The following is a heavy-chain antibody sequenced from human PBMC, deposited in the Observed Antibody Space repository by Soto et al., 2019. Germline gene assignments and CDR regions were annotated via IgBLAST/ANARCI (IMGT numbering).Heavy chain of an antibody. Sequence: SDTLSLTSAVSSLSIHNVYWWSWVSQSLGKGLEWIGETSHDGVTNYNPSLEGRVTISIDKSKNQFYLDLNSVTAADTAMYYCARDGDYGSGNSKLWAFDIWGQGTMVT. CDR3: ARDGDYGSGNSKLWAFDI. V-gene: IGHV4-4*02. J-gene: IGHJ3*02. CDR2: TSHDGVT. D-gene: IGHD3-10*01. CDR1: SLSIHNVYW.